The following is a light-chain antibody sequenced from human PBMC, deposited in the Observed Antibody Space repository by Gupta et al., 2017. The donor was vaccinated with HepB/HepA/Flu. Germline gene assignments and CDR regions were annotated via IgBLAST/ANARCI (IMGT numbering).Light chain of an antibody. CDR1: QGISNY. Sequence: IQMTQSPSSLSASVGDRVTITCRASQGISNYLAWYQHKPGKVPKLLIYAASTLQSGVPSRFSGTGSLTHFTLTIISLQPQDVVTYYCQKYNTALPTFGAGTKVDIK. CDR3: QKYNTALPT. CDR2: AAS. J-gene: IGKJ3*01. V-gene: IGKV1-27*01.